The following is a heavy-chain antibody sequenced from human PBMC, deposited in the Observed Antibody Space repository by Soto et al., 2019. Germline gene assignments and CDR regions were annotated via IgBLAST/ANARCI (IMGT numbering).Heavy chain of an antibody. V-gene: IGHV3-66*01. CDR2: IYSGGST. Sequence: GGSLRLSCAASGFTVSSNYMSWVRQAPGKGLEWVSVIYSGGSTYYADSVKGRFTISRHNSKNTLYLQMNSLRAGDTAVYYCARAIYDFWSGYCYWGQGTLVTVSS. D-gene: IGHD3-3*01. CDR3: ARAIYDFWSGYCY. CDR1: GFTVSSNY. J-gene: IGHJ4*02.